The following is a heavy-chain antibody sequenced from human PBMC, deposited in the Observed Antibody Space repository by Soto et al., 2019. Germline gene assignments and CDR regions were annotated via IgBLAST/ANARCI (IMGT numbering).Heavy chain of an antibody. CDR3: AITNSYYYDSSGYYPH. CDR2: IYYSGST. J-gene: IGHJ4*02. Sequence: PSETLSLTCTVSGGSISSYYLSWIRQPPGKGLEWIGYIYYSGSTNYNPSLKSRVTISVDTSKNQFSLKLSSVTAADTAVYYCAITNSYYYDSSGYYPHWGQGTLVTVSS. D-gene: IGHD3-22*01. V-gene: IGHV4-59*01. CDR1: GGSISSYY.